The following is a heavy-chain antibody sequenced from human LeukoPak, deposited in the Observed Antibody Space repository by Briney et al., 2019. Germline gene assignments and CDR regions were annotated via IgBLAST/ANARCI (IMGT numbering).Heavy chain of an antibody. D-gene: IGHD2-2*01. CDR1: GFTFSSYA. J-gene: IGHJ4*02. V-gene: IGHV3-23*01. Sequence: GGSLRLSCAASGFTFSSYAMSWARQAPGKGLEWVSAISGSGGSTYYADSVKGRFTISRDNSKNTLYLQMNSLRAEDTAVYYCAKGFAYQLPHSTFDYWGQGTLVTVSS. CDR2: ISGSGGST. CDR3: AKGFAYQLPHSTFDY.